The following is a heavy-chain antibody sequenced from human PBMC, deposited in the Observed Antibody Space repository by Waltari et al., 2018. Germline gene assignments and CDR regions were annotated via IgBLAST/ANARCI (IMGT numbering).Heavy chain of an antibody. Sequence: QVQLVQSGAEVKKPGASVKVSCKASGYTFTSYDITWVRQATGQGIEWMGWMNPNSGNTGYAQKFQGRVTMTRNTSISTAYMELSSLRSEDTAVYYCARVVRRITIFGVVIIHAFDIWGQGTMVTVSS. J-gene: IGHJ3*02. CDR1: GYTFTSYD. V-gene: IGHV1-8*01. D-gene: IGHD3-3*01. CDR2: MNPNSGNT. CDR3: ARVVRRITIFGVVIIHAFDI.